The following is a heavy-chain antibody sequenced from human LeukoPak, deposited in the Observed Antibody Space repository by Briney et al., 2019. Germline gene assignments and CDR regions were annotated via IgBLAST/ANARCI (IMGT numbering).Heavy chain of an antibody. V-gene: IGHV3-30*04. J-gene: IGHJ4*02. CDR3: ASVTSFTRFDH. CDR1: GFMFSSYT. D-gene: IGHD2-21*02. Sequence: QSGGSLRPSCAASGFMFSSYTMHWVRQAPGKGLGWVAITSYDGTNKHSADSVKGRFTISRDNSKNTLYLQMNSLRVEDTGVYYCASVTSFTRFDHWGQGALVTVSS. CDR2: TSYDGTNK.